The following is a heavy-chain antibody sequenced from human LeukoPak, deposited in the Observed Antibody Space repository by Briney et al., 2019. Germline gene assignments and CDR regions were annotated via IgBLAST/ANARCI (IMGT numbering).Heavy chain of an antibody. D-gene: IGHD5/OR15-5a*01. V-gene: IGHV4-39*07. CDR2: MYYSGST. CDR3: AKDLRGFLDY. Sequence: PSETLSLTCTVSGGSISSTRYYWGWIRQPPGKGLEWIGSMYYSGSTYYNPSLKSRVTISVDTSKNQFSLKLSSVTAADTAVYYCAKDLRGFLDYWGQGTLVTVSS. J-gene: IGHJ4*02. CDR1: GGSISSTRYY.